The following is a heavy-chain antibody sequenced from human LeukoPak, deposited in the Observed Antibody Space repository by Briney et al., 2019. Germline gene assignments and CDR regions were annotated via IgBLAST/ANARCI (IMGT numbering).Heavy chain of an antibody. J-gene: IGHJ4*02. V-gene: IGHV1-69*06. D-gene: IGHD1-26*01. CDR3: ASSYWAGGAFDY. Sequence: SVKVSCKASGGTFSSYAISWVRQAPGQGLEWMGRIIPIFGTANYAQKFQGRVTITADKSTSPAYMELSSLRSEDTAVYYCASSYWAGGAFDYWGQGTLVTVSS. CDR2: IIPIFGTA. CDR1: GGTFSSYA.